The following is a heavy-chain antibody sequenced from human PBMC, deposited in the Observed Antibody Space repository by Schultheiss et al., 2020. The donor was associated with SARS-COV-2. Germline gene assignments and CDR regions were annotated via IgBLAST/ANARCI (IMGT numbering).Heavy chain of an antibody. Sequence: GGSLRLSCAASGFTFSSYWMHWVRQAPGKGLVWVSRINSDGSSTSYADSVKGRFTISRDNAKNTLYLQMNSLRAEDTAVYYCARDTYDFGVVIYYFDYWGQGTLVTVSS. J-gene: IGHJ4*02. CDR2: INSDGSST. V-gene: IGHV3-74*01. D-gene: IGHD3-3*01. CDR1: GFTFSSYW. CDR3: ARDTYDFGVVIYYFDY.